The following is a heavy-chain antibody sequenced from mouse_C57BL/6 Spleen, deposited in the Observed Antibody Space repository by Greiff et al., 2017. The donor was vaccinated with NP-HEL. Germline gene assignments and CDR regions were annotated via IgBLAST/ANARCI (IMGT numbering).Heavy chain of an antibody. CDR3: ARKDWYFDV. J-gene: IGHJ1*03. V-gene: IGHV1-76*01. CDR1: GYTFTDYY. CDR2: IYPGSGNT. Sequence: VQLQQSGAELVRPGASVKLSCKASGYTFTDYYINWVKQRPGQGLEWIARIYPGSGNTYYNEKFKGKATLTAEKSSSTAYMQLSSLTSEDSAVYFCARKDWYFDVWGTGTTVTVSS.